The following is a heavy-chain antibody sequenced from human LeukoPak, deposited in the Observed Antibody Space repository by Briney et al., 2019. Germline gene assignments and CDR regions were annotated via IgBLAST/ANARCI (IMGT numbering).Heavy chain of an antibody. CDR3: ARVWNGCSGGRCAYFDY. J-gene: IGHJ4*02. Sequence: ASVKVSCKASGYSFTGYYMHWVRQAAGQGLEWMGWINPNSGDANYAQKFQGRVTMTRDTSISTAYMELSRLTSDDTAVYYCARVWNGCSGGRCAYFDYWGQGTPVTVSS. V-gene: IGHV1-2*02. D-gene: IGHD2-15*01. CDR2: INPNSGDA. CDR1: GYSFTGYY.